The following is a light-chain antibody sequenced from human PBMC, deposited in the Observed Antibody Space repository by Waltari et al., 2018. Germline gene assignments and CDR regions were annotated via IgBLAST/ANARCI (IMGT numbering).Light chain of an antibody. CDR3: FSYADGRSLV. J-gene: IGLJ2*01. Sequence: QSALTQPASVSGSPGQSIPISCTGSSPGLGSSTLPSWYQHHPDKAPKLLIYEGTERPSGISHRFSGSKSGNTASLTISTLQAEDEADYYCFSYADGRSLVFGGGTKLTVL. V-gene: IGLV2-23*01. CDR1: SPGLGSSTL. CDR2: EGT.